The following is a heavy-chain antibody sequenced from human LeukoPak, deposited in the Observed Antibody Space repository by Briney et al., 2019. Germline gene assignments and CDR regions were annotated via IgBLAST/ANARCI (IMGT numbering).Heavy chain of an antibody. J-gene: IGHJ4*02. D-gene: IGHD3-22*01. V-gene: IGHV1-69*13. Sequence: SVKVSCKASGGTFSSYAISWVRQAPGQGLEWMGGFIPIFGTANYAQKFQGRVTITADESTSTAYMELSSLRSEDTAVYYCASRVVITREYFDYWGQGTLLTVSS. CDR2: FIPIFGTA. CDR1: GGTFSSYA. CDR3: ASRVVITREYFDY.